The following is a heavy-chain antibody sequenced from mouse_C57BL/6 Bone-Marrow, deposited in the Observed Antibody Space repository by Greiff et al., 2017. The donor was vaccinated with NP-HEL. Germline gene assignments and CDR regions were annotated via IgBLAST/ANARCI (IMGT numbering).Heavy chain of an antibody. J-gene: IGHJ4*01. CDR2: ISNGGGST. Sequence: EVQVVESGGGLVQPGGSLKLSCAASGFTFSDYYMYWVRQTPEKRLEWVAYISNGGGSTYYPDTVKGRFTISRDNAKNTLYLQMSRLKSEDTAMYYCARQGDDGYLYYAMDYWGQGTSVTVSS. CDR1: GFTFSDYY. V-gene: IGHV5-12*01. CDR3: ARQGDDGYLYYAMDY. D-gene: IGHD2-3*01.